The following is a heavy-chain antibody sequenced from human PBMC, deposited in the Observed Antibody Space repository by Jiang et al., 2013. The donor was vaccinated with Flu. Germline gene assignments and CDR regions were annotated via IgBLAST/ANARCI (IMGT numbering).Heavy chain of an antibody. CDR2: GSEK. V-gene: IGHV3-7*01. Sequence: GSEKYYVDSVKGRFTISRDNAKNSLYLQMNSLRAEDTAVYYCARLTYYYDSSGYDYWGQGTLVTVSS. CDR3: ARLTYYYDSSGYDY. J-gene: IGHJ4*02. D-gene: IGHD3-22*01.